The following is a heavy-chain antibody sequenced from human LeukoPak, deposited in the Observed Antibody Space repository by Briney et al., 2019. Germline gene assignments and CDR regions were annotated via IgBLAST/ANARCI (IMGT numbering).Heavy chain of an antibody. CDR3: ARADCSSTSCYEFDH. CDR1: GFTFSSYA. J-gene: IGHJ4*02. V-gene: IGHV3-48*04. CDR2: ISSSGRTI. Sequence: GGSLRLSCAASGFTFSSYAMSWVRQAPGKGLDWVSYISSSGRTIYYAGSVKGRLTISRDNAKNSLYLQMNNLRAEDTAVYYCARADCSSTSCYEFDHWGQGTLVIVSS. D-gene: IGHD2-2*01.